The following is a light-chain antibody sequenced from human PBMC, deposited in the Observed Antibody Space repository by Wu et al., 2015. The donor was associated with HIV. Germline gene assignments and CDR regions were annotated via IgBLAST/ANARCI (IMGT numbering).Light chain of an antibody. J-gene: IGKJ4*01. CDR2: AAS. V-gene: IGKV1-9*01. CDR1: QGISSY. Sequence: DIQMTQSPSSLSASVGDRVTITCRASQGISSYLAWYQQKPGKAPELLIYAASTLQSGVPSRFRGSGSGTEFTLTISSLQPEDFATYYCQQLNGYPLTFGGGTKVE. CDR3: QQLNGYPLT.